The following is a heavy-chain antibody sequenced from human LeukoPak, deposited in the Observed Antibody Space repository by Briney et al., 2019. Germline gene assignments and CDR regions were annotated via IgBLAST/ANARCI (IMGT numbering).Heavy chain of an antibody. CDR3: ARYSYYYGSGSSRIQH. CDR1: GSLVSNNY. Sequence: PGGSLRLSCAASGSLVSNNYMNWVRQAPGKGLEWVANVKQDGSEKYYVDSVKGRFTISRDNAKNSLYLQMNSLRAEDTAVYYCARYSYYYGSGSSRIQHWGQGTLVTVSS. CDR2: VKQDGSEK. J-gene: IGHJ1*01. D-gene: IGHD3-10*01. V-gene: IGHV3-7*03.